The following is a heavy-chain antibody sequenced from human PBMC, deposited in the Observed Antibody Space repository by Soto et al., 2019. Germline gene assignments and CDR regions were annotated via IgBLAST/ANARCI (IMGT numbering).Heavy chain of an antibody. CDR1: GGSFSDYY. CDR2: INHSGST. J-gene: IGHJ5*02. V-gene: IGHV4-34*01. Sequence: SETLSLTCAVYGGSFSDYYGSWIRQPPGKGLEWIGQINHSGSTNYNPSLKRRVTISADASKNQFSLKLTSVTAADTALYYCVRSNWFDPWGQGTPVTVSS. D-gene: IGHD2-8*01. CDR3: VRSNWFDP.